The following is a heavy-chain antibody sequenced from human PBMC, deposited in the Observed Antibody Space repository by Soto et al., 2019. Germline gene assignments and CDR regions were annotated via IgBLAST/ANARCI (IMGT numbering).Heavy chain of an antibody. Sequence: QVQLVQSGAELKKPGSSVKVSCEASGGTLNSHTIIAWVRQAPGQGPEWMGRIIPTLDIVDYAQKFQDRVTITADRPTYTAFMELRSLVSEDTAVYYCARDERGYNYVSDYGLDVWGQGTMVTVS. J-gene: IGHJ6*02. CDR1: GGTLNSHT. D-gene: IGHD5-18*01. CDR2: IIPTLDIV. V-gene: IGHV1-69*08. CDR3: ARDERGYNYVSDYGLDV.